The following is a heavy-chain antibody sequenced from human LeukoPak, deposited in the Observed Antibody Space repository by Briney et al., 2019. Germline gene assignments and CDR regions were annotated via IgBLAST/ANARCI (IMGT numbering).Heavy chain of an antibody. Sequence: ASVKVSCKASGYTFTSYGISWVGQARGQGLEWMGWISAYNGNTNYAQKLQGRVTMTTDTSTSTAYMELRSLRSDDTAVYYCARGQLRADAFDIWGQGTMVTVSS. CDR3: ARGQLRADAFDI. V-gene: IGHV1-18*01. D-gene: IGHD5-18*01. CDR1: GYTFTSYG. J-gene: IGHJ3*02. CDR2: ISAYNGNT.